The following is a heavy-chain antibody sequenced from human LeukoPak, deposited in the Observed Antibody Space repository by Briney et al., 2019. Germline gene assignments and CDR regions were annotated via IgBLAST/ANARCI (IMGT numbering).Heavy chain of an antibody. D-gene: IGHD5-18*01. J-gene: IGHJ4*02. CDR1: GFTFSSYA. Sequence: GGSLRLSCAASGFTFSSYAMSWVRQAPGKGLEWVSAISGSGGSTYYADSVKGRFTISRDNSKNTLYLQMNSLRAEDTAVYYCAKDMGDRDTAMVGYWGQGTLVTVSS. CDR2: ISGSGGST. CDR3: AKDMGDRDTAMVGY. V-gene: IGHV3-23*01.